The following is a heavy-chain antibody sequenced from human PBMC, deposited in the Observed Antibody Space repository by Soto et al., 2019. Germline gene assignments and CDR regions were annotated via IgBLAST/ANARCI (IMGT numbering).Heavy chain of an antibody. CDR2: ISGSGGST. CDR1: GFTFSSYA. V-gene: IGHV3-23*01. J-gene: IGHJ4*02. D-gene: IGHD3-22*01. Sequence: GGSLRLSCAASGFTFSSYAMSWVRQAPGKGLEWVSAISGSGGSTYYADSVKGRFTISRDNSKNTLYLQMNSLRAEDTAVYYCAKDLGEYCYDSSGYPSDYWGQGTLVTVSS. CDR3: AKDLGEYCYDSSGYPSDY.